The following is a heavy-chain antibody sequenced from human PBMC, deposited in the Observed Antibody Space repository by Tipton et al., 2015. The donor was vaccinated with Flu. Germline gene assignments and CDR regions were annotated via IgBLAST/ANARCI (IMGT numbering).Heavy chain of an antibody. CDR1: GGSISSSSYY. CDR2: IYYSGST. D-gene: IGHD2/OR15-2a*01. CDR3: ARVATLDVPFDP. J-gene: IGHJ5*02. V-gene: IGHV4-39*07. Sequence: LRLSCTVSGGSISSSSYYWGWIRQPPGKGLEWIGRIYYSGSTYYNPSLKSRVTISVDTSKNQFSLKLSSVTAADTAVYYCARVATLDVPFDPWGQGTLVTVSS.